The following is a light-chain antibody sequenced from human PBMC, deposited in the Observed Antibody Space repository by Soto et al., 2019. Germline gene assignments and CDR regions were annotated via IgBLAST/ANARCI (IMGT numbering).Light chain of an antibody. CDR1: QSLLHSSGSNH. CDR2: LGS. J-gene: IGKJ4*01. Sequence: DIVMTQSPLFLPVTPGEPASISCRSSQSLLHSSGSNHLDWYLQKPEQSPQLLIYLGSNRASGVPDRFSGSGSGTDFTLEISRVEPGDVGVYYCMQALQTPLTFGGGTKVEIK. CDR3: MQALQTPLT. V-gene: IGKV2-28*01.